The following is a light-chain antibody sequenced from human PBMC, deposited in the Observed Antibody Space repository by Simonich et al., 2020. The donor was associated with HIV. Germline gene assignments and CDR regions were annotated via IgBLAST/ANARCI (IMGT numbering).Light chain of an antibody. J-gene: IGLJ3*02. CDR2: DVN. CDR1: SSDVGGYNY. V-gene: IGLV2-11*01. Sequence: QSALTQPASVSGSPGQSITISCTGTSSDVGGYNYVSWYQQYPGKAPKLMIYDVNKRPAGVSGRFSGSKSGNTASLTISGLQAEDEADYYCCSYAGSYTPWVFGGGTKLTVL. CDR3: CSYAGSYTPWV.